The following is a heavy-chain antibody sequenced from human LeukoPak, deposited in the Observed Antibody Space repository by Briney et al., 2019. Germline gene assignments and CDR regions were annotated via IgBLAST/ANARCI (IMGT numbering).Heavy chain of an antibody. D-gene: IGHD2-2*01. CDR2: ISGSGGST. Sequence: GGSLRLSCAASGFTVSSNYMSWVRQAPGKGLEWVSAISGSGGSTYYADSVKGRFTISRDNSKNTLYLQMNSLRVEDTAVYYCARGYQRPDYWGQGTLITVSS. CDR3: ARGYQRPDY. CDR1: GFTVSSNY. V-gene: IGHV3-23*01. J-gene: IGHJ4*02.